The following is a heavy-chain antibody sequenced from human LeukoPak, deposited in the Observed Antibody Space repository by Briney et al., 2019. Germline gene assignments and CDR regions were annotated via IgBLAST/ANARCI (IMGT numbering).Heavy chain of an antibody. Sequence: SGPTLVKPTQTLTLTCTFSGFSLSTSGVGVGWIRQPPGKALEWLALIYWDDDKRYSSSLKSRLTITKDTSKNQVVLTMTNMDPVDTATYYCAHRLSNGDYFHYYFDHWGQGTLVTVSS. CDR1: GFSLSTSGVG. V-gene: IGHV2-5*02. J-gene: IGHJ4*02. D-gene: IGHD4-17*01. CDR3: AHRLSNGDYFHYYFDH. CDR2: IYWDDDK.